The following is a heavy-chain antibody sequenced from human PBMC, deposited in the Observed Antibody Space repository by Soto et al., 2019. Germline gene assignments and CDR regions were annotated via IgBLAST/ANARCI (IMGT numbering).Heavy chain of an antibody. V-gene: IGHV1-18*01. D-gene: IGHD5-18*01. CDR3: APHTLDTGMPSGY. Sequence: VRVLRPGAEVRELGASVKFTCKVPVYTFTNYVVTWGRRPPGQGLGWRGWIGGYKGKTNNAQKPQGRVTLTTDTYTSTAYMEQRSLRSDDTAVYYCAPHTLDTGMPSGYWGQGTLVTVSS. J-gene: IGHJ4*02. CDR1: VYTFTNYV. CDR2: IGGYKGKT.